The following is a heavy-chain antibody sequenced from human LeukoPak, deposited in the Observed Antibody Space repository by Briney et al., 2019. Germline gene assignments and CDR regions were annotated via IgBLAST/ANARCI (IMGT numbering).Heavy chain of an antibody. CDR2: IRYDGSNK. Sequence: GGSPRLSCAASGFTFSSYGMHWVRQAPGKGLEWVAFIRYDGSNKYYADSVKGRFTISRDNSKNTLYLQMNSLRAEDTAVYYCAKDDLREDDAFDIWGQGTMVTVSS. V-gene: IGHV3-30*02. CDR3: AKDDLREDDAFDI. CDR1: GFTFSSYG. J-gene: IGHJ3*02.